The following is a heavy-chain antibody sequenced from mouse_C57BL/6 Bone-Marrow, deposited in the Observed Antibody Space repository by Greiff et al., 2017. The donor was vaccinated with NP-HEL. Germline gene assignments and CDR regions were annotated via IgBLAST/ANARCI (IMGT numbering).Heavy chain of an antibody. V-gene: IGHV3-8*01. J-gene: IGHJ2*01. CDR1: GYSITSDY. D-gene: IGHD2-2*01. CDR2: ISYSGST. Sequence: VQLKQSGPGLAKPSQTLSLTCSVTGYSITSDYWNWIRKFPGNKLEYMGYISYSGSTYYNPSLKSRISITRDTSKNQYYLQLNSVTTEDTATYYCARGVIYYGYDVYYFDYWGQGTTLTVSS. CDR3: ARGVIYYGYDVYYFDY.